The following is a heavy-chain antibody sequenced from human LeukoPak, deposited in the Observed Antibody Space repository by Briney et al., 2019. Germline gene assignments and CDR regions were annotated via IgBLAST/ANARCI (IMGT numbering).Heavy chain of an antibody. Sequence: SETLSLTCTVSGGSISSSSYYWGWVRQPPGKGLEWIGSIYYSGSTYYNPSLKSRVLISVDTSKNQLALKLSSVTAADTAVYYCARREDSSSWYWFDPWGQGTLVTVSS. J-gene: IGHJ5*02. D-gene: IGHD6-13*01. CDR3: ARREDSSSWYWFDP. V-gene: IGHV4-39*01. CDR1: GGSISSSSYY. CDR2: IYYSGST.